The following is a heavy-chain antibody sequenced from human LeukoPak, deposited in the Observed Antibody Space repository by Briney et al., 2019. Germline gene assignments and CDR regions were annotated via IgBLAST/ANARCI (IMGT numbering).Heavy chain of an antibody. J-gene: IGHJ3*02. CDR2: IYYSGST. CDR3: ARHFGARVSGKTAFDI. D-gene: IGHD1-26*01. V-gene: IGHV4-39*01. Sequence: SETLSLTCTVSGGSISSSSYYWGWIRQPPGKGLEWIGSIYYSGSTYYNPSLKSRVTISVDTSKNQFSLKLSSVTAADTAVYYCARHFGARVSGKTAFDIWGQGTMVTVSS. CDR1: GGSISSSSYY.